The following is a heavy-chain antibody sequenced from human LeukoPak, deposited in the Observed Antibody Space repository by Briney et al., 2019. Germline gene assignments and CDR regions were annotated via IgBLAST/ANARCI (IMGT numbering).Heavy chain of an antibody. CDR1: GGSISSSSYY. CDR2: IYYSGST. J-gene: IGHJ2*01. D-gene: IGHD5-18*01. V-gene: IGHV4-30-4*08. CDR3: ARGLRGYSYGSLYWYFDP. Sequence: SETLSLTCTVSGGSISSSSYYWGWIRQPPGKGLEWIGYIYYSGSTYYNPSLKSRVTISVDTSKNQFSLKLSSVTAADTAVYYCARGLRGYSYGSLYWYFDPWGRGTLVTVSS.